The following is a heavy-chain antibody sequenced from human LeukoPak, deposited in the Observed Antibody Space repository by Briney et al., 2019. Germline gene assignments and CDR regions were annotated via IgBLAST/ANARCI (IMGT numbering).Heavy chain of an antibody. Sequence: GGSLRLSCAASGFTFDDYAMHWVRQAPGKGLEWVSGISWNSGSIGYADSVRGRFTISRDNAKNSLYLQMNSLRAEDIALYYCAKEAGIAARRRAFDIWGQGTMVTVSS. CDR3: AKEAGIAARRRAFDI. V-gene: IGHV3-9*03. CDR1: GFTFDDYA. J-gene: IGHJ3*02. CDR2: ISWNSGSI. D-gene: IGHD6-6*01.